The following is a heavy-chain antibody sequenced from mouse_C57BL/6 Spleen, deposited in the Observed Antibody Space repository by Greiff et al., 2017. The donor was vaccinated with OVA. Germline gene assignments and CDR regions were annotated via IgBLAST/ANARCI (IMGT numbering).Heavy chain of an antibody. V-gene: IGHV1-42*01. D-gene: IGHD2-4*01. CDR1: GYSFTGYY. CDR2: INPSTGGT. Sequence: VQLQQSGPELVKPGASVKISCKASGYSFTGYYMNWVKQSPEKSLEWIGEINPSTGGTTYNQKFKAKATLTVDKSSSTAYMQLKSLTSEDSAVYYCARFDYENWYFDVWGTGTTVTVSS. CDR3: ARFDYENWYFDV. J-gene: IGHJ1*03.